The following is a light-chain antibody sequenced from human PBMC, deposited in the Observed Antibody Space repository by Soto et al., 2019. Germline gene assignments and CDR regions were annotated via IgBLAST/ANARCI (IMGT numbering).Light chain of an antibody. CDR3: QKSISAPQT. J-gene: IGKJ1*01. CDR1: QGIIDY. Sequence: DIQMTQSPSSLSASVGDRVTITCRASQGIIDYLAWYQQKPGKAPTLLIYAASTVASGVPSRFSGSGSGTDFTLTINTLQPEYVATYYCQKSISAPQTFGPGTKGEL. V-gene: IGKV1-27*01. CDR2: AAS.